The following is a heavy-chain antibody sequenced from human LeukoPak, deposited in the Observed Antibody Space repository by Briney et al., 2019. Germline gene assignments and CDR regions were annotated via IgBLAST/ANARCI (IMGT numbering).Heavy chain of an antibody. CDR1: GFTFSSYT. D-gene: IGHD2-21*01. J-gene: IGHJ4*02. Sequence: GGSLRLSCAASGFTFSSYTMNWVRQAPGKGLEWVSSISSSSSYIFYADSVKGRFTISRDNAKDSLDLQLNSLRGEDTAVYYCARMYCGGGKCYLSYFDYWGQGTVVTVSS. V-gene: IGHV3-21*01. CDR2: ISSSSSYI. CDR3: ARMYCGGGKCYLSYFDY.